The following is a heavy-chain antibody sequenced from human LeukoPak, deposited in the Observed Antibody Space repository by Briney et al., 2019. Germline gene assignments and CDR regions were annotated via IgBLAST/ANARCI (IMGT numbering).Heavy chain of an antibody. Sequence: GSLLLSFAVSGIPLSNYGMTWVRQAPGQGVEGGAGISYSGGSTNYADSVKGRFTISRDNPKNTLYLQMNSLRAEDTAVCVCAQRGVVIRVILVGFHREASFFDSGGQEALVTVSA. CDR3: AQRGVVIRVILVGFHREASFFDS. CDR2: ISYSGGST. J-gene: IGHJ4*02. V-gene: IGHV3-23*01. D-gene: IGHD3-22*01. CDR1: GIPLSNYG.